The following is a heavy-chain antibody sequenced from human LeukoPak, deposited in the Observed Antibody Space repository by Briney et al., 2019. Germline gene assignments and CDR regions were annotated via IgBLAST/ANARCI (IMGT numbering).Heavy chain of an antibody. D-gene: IGHD5-12*01. CDR3: ARDFRYEGDY. CDR2: ITSSSSYT. CDR1: GFTFSTYN. J-gene: IGHJ4*02. V-gene: IGHV3-21*01. Sequence: GGSLRLSCAASGFTFSTYNMNWVRQAPGKGLEWVSSITSSSSYTFYADSVKGRFTISRDNAKNSLYLQMNSLRVEDTAVYYCARDFRYEGDYWGQGTLVTVSS.